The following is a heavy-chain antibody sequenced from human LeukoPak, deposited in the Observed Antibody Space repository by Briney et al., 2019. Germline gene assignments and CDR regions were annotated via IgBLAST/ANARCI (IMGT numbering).Heavy chain of an antibody. D-gene: IGHD5-12*01. CDR2: IIPIFGTA. CDR1: GGTFSSYA. V-gene: IGHV1-69*06. CDR3: ARDKGGYSGYVSFDY. Sequence: GSSVTVSFTASGGTFSSYAISWVRQAPGQGLEWMGGIIPIFGTANYAQKFQGRVTITADKSTGTAYMELSSLRSEDTAVYYCARDKGGYSGYVSFDYWGQGTLVTVSS. J-gene: IGHJ4*02.